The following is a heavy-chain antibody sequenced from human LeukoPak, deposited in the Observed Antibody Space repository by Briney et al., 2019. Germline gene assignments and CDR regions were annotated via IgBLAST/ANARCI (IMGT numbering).Heavy chain of an antibody. Sequence: PSETLSLTCAVYGGSFSGYYWSWIRQPPGKGLEWIGEINHGGSTNYNPSLKSRVTISVDTSKNQFSLKLSSVTAADTAVYYCARSGSAAGFYYYYYGMDVWGQGTTVTVSS. D-gene: IGHD6-13*01. V-gene: IGHV4-34*01. CDR2: INHGGST. J-gene: IGHJ6*02. CDR1: GGSFSGYY. CDR3: ARSGSAAGFYYYYYGMDV.